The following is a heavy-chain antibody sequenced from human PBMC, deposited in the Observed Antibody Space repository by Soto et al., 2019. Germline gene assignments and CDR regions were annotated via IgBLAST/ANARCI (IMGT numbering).Heavy chain of an antibody. CDR2: IGTAGDT. CDR1: GFTFSSYD. J-gene: IGHJ4*02. CDR3: ARVSDSSGYAIDY. V-gene: IGHV3-13*01. D-gene: IGHD3-22*01. Sequence: EVQLVESGGGLVQPGGSLRLSCAASGFTFSSYDMHWVRQATGKGLEWVSAIGTAGDTYYPGSVKGRFTISRENAKNSLYLQMNSLRAGDTAVYYCARVSDSSGYAIDYWGQGTLVTVSS.